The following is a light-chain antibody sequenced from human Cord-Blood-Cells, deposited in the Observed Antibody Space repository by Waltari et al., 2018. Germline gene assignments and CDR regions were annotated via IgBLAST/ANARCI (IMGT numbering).Light chain of an antibody. J-gene: IGLJ3*02. V-gene: IGLV2-23*01. CDR2: EGS. CDR1: RRDVGGYNL. Sequence: QSALTHPASVSGSPGQSITISCTGTRRDVGGYNLFSWSQQHPGKAPKPMIYEGSKRPSGVSNRFSGSKSGNTASLTISGLQAEDEADYYCCSYAGSSTWVFGGGTKLTVL. CDR3: CSYAGSSTWV.